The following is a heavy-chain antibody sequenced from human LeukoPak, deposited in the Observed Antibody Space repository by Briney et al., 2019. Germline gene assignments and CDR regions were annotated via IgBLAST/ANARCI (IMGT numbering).Heavy chain of an antibody. D-gene: IGHD2-2*01. Sequence: SQTLSLTCAISGDSVSSNCVRNWIRQSPSRGLEWLGRTYYRSTWYNDYAVSVRGRITVNPDTSKNQFSLHLNSVTPEDTAVYYCARRLTQYDCFDPWGQGILVTVSS. V-gene: IGHV6-1*01. CDR3: ARRLTQYDCFDP. CDR2: TYYRSTWYN. J-gene: IGHJ5*02. CDR1: GDSVSSNCV.